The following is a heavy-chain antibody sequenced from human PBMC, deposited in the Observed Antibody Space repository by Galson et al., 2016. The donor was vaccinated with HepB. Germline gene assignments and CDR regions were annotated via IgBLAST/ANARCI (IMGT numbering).Heavy chain of an antibody. D-gene: IGHD5-18*01. CDR1: GFMFSNYW. J-gene: IGHJ6*02. V-gene: IGHV3-7*01. CDR2: IKDDGSET. CDR3: ARLYRYGYRDHYYGMDV. Sequence: SLRLSCAASGFMFSNYWMTWVRQAPGKGLEWVANIKDDGSETYYVDSVKGRFTISRDSGYNSLYLQMNSLRPEDAAVYYCARLYRYGYRDHYYGMDVCGQGTTVTVSS.